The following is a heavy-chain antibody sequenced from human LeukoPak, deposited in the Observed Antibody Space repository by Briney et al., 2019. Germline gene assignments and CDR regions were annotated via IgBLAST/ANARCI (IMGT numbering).Heavy chain of an antibody. CDR1: GFTVSSNY. CDR3: ARDFRGYLSPPLYYYYGMDV. J-gene: IGHJ6*02. CDR2: IYSGGST. Sequence: GGSLRLSCAASGFTVSSNYMSWVRQAPGKGLEWVSVIYSGGSTYYADSVKGRFTISRDNSKNTLYLQMNSLRAEDTAVYYCARDFRGYLSPPLYYYYGMDVWGQGTTVTVSS. D-gene: IGHD5-18*01. V-gene: IGHV3-66*01.